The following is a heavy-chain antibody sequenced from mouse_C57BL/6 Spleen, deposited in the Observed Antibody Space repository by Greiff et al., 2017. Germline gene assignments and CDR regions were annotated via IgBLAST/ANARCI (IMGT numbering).Heavy chain of an antibody. CDR2: ISDGGSYT. Sequence: DVMLVESGGGLVKPGGSLKLSCAASGFTFSSYAMSWVRQTPEKRLEWVATISDGGSYTYYPDNVKGRCTISRDNAKNNLYLQMSHLKSEDTAMYYCARDGGCPYYFDYWGQGTTLTVSS. CDR1: GFTFSSYA. J-gene: IGHJ2*01. V-gene: IGHV5-4*01. CDR3: ARDGGCPYYFDY.